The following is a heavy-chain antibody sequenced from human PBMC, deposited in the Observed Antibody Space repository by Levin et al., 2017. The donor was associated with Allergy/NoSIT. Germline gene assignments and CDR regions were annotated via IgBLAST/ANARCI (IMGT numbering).Heavy chain of an antibody. CDR3: ARGVACSGGSCYLWWFDP. V-gene: IGHV1-18*01. D-gene: IGHD2-15*01. CDR1: GYTFTSHG. J-gene: IGHJ5*02. Sequence: ASVKVSCKASGYTFTSHGVSWVRQAPGQGLEWMGWISAYNGYTSYAQKVQGRVTMTTDTSTSTAYMELRSLRSDDTAVYYCARGVACSGGSCYLWWFDPWGQGTLVTVSS. CDR2: ISAYNGYT.